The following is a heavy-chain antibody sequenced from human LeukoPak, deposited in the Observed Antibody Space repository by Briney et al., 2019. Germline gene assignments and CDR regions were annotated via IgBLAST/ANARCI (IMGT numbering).Heavy chain of an antibody. V-gene: IGHV3-53*01. CDR2: IYSGGST. D-gene: IGHD6-6*01. CDR1: GFTVSINY. J-gene: IGHJ6*02. Sequence: GGSLRLSCAASGFTVSINYMSWVRQAPGKRLEWVSVIYSGGSTYYADSVKGRFTISRDNSKNTLYLQMNSLRAEDTAVYYCARVRLVQYYYYGMDVWGQGTTVTVSS. CDR3: ARVRLVQYYYYGMDV.